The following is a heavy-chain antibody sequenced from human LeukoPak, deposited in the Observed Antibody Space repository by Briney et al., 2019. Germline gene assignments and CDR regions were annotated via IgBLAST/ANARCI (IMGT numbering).Heavy chain of an antibody. J-gene: IGHJ4*02. Sequence: GGSLRLSCAASGFTFSSYAMHWVRQAPGKGLEGVAVISYDGSNKYYANSLKGRFTIPRDNSKNTLYLQMNSLRAEDTAVYYCASGTHFDHWGQGTLVTVSS. CDR1: GFTFSSYA. D-gene: IGHD1-1*01. CDR3: ASGTHFDH. CDR2: ISYDGSNK. V-gene: IGHV3-30*04.